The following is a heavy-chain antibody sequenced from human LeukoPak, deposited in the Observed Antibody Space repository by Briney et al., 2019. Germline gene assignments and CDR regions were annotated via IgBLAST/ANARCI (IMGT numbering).Heavy chain of an antibody. V-gene: IGHV4-39*01. D-gene: IGHD3-22*01. CDR3: VRLFYYDSRGPPS. CDR1: GGSIRSSNYY. Sequence: SETLSLTCNVLGGSIRSSNYYWGWIRQPPGKGLEWIGSIYYSGSTYYNPSLKGRGTMSVDTSNNQFSLKLTSASATDTAVYYCVRLFYYDSRGPPSWGQGTLVTVSS. CDR2: IYYSGST. J-gene: IGHJ5*02.